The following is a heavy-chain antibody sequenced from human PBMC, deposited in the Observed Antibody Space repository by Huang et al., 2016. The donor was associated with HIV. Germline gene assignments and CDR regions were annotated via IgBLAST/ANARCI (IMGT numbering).Heavy chain of an antibody. CDR2: VRSKAFGGAW. D-gene: IGHD4-17*01. CDR3: SPSGDDYFYFYMDV. V-gene: IGHV3-49*03. J-gene: IGHJ6*03. Sequence: QLVESGGDSVQSGRSLRLSCRGSGFIFNDFAINWFRQSPGKVVEWVGCVRSKAFGGAWKSSPSVKDRFTVSRDEAKNVAFLQMDNLQVDDTAIYYCSPSGDDYFYFYMDVWGNGTTVIVS. CDR1: GFIFNDFA.